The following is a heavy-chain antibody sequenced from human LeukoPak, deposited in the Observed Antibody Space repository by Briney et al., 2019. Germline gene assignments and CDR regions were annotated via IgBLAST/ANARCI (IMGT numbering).Heavy chain of an antibody. D-gene: IGHD2-21*02. CDR3: ARDKNCGSDCADY. J-gene: IGHJ4*02. CDR1: GFTFSSYW. V-gene: IGHV3-7*03. CDR2: IKQDGSEK. Sequence: GGSLRLSCAASGFTFSSYWMSWVRQAPGKGLEWVANIKQDGSEKYYVDSVKGRFTISRDNAKNSLYLQMNSLRAEDTAVYYCARDKNCGSDCADYWGQGTLVTVSS.